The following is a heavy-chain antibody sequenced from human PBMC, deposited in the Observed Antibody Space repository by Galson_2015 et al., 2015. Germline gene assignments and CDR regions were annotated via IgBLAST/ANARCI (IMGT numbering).Heavy chain of an antibody. CDR3: ARSITMVRGVTYCYGMDV. J-gene: IGHJ6*02. Sequence: SLRLSCAASGFTFSSYGMHWVRQAPGKGLEWVAVIWYDGSNKYYADSVKGRFTISRDNSKNTLYLQMNSLRAEDTAVYYCARSITMVRGVTYCYGMDVWGQGTTVTVSS. CDR1: GFTFSSYG. V-gene: IGHV3-33*01. D-gene: IGHD3-10*01. CDR2: IWYDGSNK.